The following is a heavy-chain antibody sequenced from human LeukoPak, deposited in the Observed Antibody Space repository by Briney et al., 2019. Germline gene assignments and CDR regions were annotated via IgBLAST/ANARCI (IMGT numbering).Heavy chain of an antibody. CDR1: GFTLSDYY. CDR3: ARESAYAFWY. D-gene: IGHD3-3*01. Sequence: GGSLRLSCAASGFTLSDYYMNWVHQAPGKGLEWVSYISSTSSTMYYADSVKGRFTISRDNAKNSLYLQMNSLRDEDTAVYYCARESAYAFWYWGQGTLVAVSS. V-gene: IGHV3-48*02. J-gene: IGHJ4*02. CDR2: ISSTSSTM.